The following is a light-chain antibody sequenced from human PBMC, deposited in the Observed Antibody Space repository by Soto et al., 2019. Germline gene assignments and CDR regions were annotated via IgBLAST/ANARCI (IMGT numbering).Light chain of an antibody. V-gene: IGKV3-20*01. J-gene: IGKJ5*01. CDR1: QSVGSNY. CDR2: GAS. CDR3: QQYSGSPPTT. Sequence: EIVLTQSPGTLSLSPGERATLSCRASQSVGSNYLAWYQQKPAQAPRLLIYGASSRATGVPDRFSGSGSGTDFTLTFSRLEPEAFAVYYCQQYSGSPPTTFGQGTRLEIE.